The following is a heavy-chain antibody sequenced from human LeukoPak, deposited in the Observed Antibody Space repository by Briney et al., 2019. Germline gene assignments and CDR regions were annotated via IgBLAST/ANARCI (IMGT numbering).Heavy chain of an antibody. D-gene: IGHD6-13*01. Sequence: ASVKVSCKASGGTFSSYAISWVRQAPGQGLEWMGGIIPIFGTANYAQKFQGRVTITADESTSTAYMELSSLRSEDTAVYYCAKDLPYGVAAAGAGVYYYYGMDVWGQGTTVTVSS. V-gene: IGHV1-69*01. CDR2: IIPIFGTA. CDR1: GGTFSSYA. J-gene: IGHJ6*02. CDR3: AKDLPYGVAAAGAGVYYYYGMDV.